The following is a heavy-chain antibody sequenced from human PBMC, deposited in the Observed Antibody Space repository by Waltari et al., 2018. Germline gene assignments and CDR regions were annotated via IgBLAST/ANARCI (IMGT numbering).Heavy chain of an antibody. Sequence: EVQLVESGGGLIQPGGSLRLSCAASGFTVSSNYMSWVRQAPGKGLEWVSVIDSGGTTYYADSVKGRFIISRDNSMNTLYLQMNSLRAEDTAVYYCARLQSYSFDAWGQGILVTVSS. D-gene: IGHD3-10*01. CDR2: IDSGGTT. J-gene: IGHJ4*02. CDR3: ARLQSYSFDA. V-gene: IGHV3-53*01. CDR1: GFTVSSNY.